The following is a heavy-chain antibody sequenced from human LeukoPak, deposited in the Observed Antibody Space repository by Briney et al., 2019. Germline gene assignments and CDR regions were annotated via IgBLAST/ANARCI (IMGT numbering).Heavy chain of an antibody. CDR2: ISSSGSTI. Sequence: PGGSLRLSCAASGFTFSDYYMSWIRQAPGKGLEWVSYISSSGSTIYYADSVKGRFTISRDNSKNALYLQMSSLRAEDTAVYYCAKDISAYGSGTSADYWGQGTLVTVSS. J-gene: IGHJ4*02. V-gene: IGHV3-11*04. D-gene: IGHD3-10*01. CDR3: AKDISAYGSGTSADY. CDR1: GFTFSDYY.